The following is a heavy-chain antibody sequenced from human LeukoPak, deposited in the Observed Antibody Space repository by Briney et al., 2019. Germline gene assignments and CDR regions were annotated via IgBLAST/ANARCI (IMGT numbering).Heavy chain of an antibody. D-gene: IGHD2-2*01. J-gene: IGHJ6*03. CDR3: ARVGHLRYQPLRLLYYMEV. V-gene: IGHV1-69*05. CDR2: IIPIFGTA. Sequence: GSSVKVSCKASGGTFSSYAISWVRQAPGQGLEWMGGIIPIFGTANYAQKFQGRVTITTDESTSTAYMELSSLRSEDTAVYYCARVGHLRYQPLRLLYYMEVWGKGTTVTVSS. CDR1: GGTFSSYA.